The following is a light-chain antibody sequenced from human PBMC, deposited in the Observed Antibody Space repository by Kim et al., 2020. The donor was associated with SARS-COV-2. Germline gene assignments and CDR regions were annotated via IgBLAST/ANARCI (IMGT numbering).Light chain of an antibody. Sequence: EIVMTQSPDNLSVSPGERVTLSCRASQSISTNLAWYQQKPGQAPRLLVYGASTRTIATPDRFSGSGSGTEFTLTISSLQSEDGAVYHCQQYDDRPPGTFGQGTKVEIK. J-gene: IGKJ1*01. CDR3: QQYDDRPPGT. V-gene: IGKV3-15*01. CDR1: QSISTN. CDR2: GAS.